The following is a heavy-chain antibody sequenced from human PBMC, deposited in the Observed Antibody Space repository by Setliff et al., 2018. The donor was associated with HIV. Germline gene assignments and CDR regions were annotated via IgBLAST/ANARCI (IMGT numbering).Heavy chain of an antibody. D-gene: IGHD1-1*01. CDR3: ARDPEVSNWNDLPFGY. J-gene: IGHJ4*02. CDR1: GYTFTSYG. V-gene: IGHV1-18*01. Sequence: ASVKVSCKASGYTFTSYGISWVRQAPGQGLEWMGWISAYNGNTNYAQKLQGRVTMTTDTSTRTAYMELRSLRSDDTAVYYCARDPEVSNWNDLPFGYWGQGTLVTASS. CDR2: ISAYNGNT.